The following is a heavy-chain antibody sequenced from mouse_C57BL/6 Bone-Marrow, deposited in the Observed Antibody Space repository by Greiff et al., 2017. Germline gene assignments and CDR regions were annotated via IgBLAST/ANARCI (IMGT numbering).Heavy chain of an antibody. V-gene: IGHV1-7*01. D-gene: IGHD2-3*01. CDR2: INPSSGYT. Sequence: VKLQESGAELAKPGASVKLSCKASGYTFTSYWMHWVKQRPGQGLEWIGYINPSSGYTKYNTKFKDKATLTADTSSRTAYMQLSSLTYEDSAVYYCASEGYDGYYPYWCQGTTLTVSS. CDR3: ASEGYDGYYPY. CDR1: GYTFTSYW. J-gene: IGHJ2*01.